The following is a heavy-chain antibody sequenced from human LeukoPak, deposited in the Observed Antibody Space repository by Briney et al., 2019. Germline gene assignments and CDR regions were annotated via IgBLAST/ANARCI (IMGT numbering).Heavy chain of an antibody. CDR2: INHSGST. D-gene: IGHD3-9*01. J-gene: IGHJ6*03. Sequence: SETLSLTCAVYGGSFSGYYWSWIRQPPGKGLEWIGEINHSGSTNYNPSLKSRVTISVDTSKNQFSLKLSSVTAADTAVYYCARSPGYFYYYYYYMDVWGKGTTVTISS. V-gene: IGHV4-34*01. CDR3: ARSPGYFYYYYYYMDV. CDR1: GGSFSGYY.